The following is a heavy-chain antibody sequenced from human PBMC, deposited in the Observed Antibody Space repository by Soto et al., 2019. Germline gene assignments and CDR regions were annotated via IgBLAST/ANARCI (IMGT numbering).Heavy chain of an antibody. CDR3: AREYHLLYRSLDY. J-gene: IGHJ4*02. V-gene: IGHV3-21*01. D-gene: IGHD2-2*01. CDR1: AFTFSSYS. CDR2: ISSSSSYI. Sequence: EVQLVESGGGLVKPGGSLRLSCAASAFTFSSYSMNWVRQAPGKGLEWVSSISSSSSYIYYADSVKGRFTISRDNAKNLLYLQMNSLRAEDTAVYYCAREYHLLYRSLDYWGQGTLVTVSS.